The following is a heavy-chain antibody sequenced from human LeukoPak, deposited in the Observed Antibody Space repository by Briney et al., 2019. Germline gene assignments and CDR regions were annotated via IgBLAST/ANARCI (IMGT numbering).Heavy chain of an antibody. D-gene: IGHD6-19*01. V-gene: IGHV4-59*01. J-gene: IGHJ4*02. CDR3: ARSIAMAGTGIDY. CDR1: GGSINGYY. Sequence: SETLSLTCTVSGGSINGYYWSWIRQPPGKGLEWVGYVYFSGSTKYNPSLESRLTVSVDTSKNQFSLKLSSVTAADTAVYYCARSIAMAGTGIDYWGQGTLVTVSS. CDR2: VYFSGST.